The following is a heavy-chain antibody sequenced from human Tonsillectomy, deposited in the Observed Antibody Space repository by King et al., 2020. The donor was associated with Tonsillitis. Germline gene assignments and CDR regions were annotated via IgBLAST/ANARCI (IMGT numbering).Heavy chain of an antibody. CDR1: GGSVSSGSYY. D-gene: IGHD2-2*01. CDR3: ARDVYLGYCSGTSCEDWFDP. J-gene: IGHJ5*02. CDR2: LYTSGST. Sequence: VQLQESGPGLVKPSQTLSLTCTVSGGSVSSGSYYWSWIRQPAGKGLEWIGRLYTSGSTNYNPSLKSRITMSLDTSKNQFSLKLSSVTAADTAVYYCARDVYLGYCSGTSCEDWFDPWGQGILVTVSS. V-gene: IGHV4-61*02.